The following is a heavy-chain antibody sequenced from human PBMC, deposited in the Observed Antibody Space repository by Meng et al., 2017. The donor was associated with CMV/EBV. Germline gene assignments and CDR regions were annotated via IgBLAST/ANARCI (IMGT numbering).Heavy chain of an antibody. Sequence: GESLKISCKGSRYSFTSYWIGWVRQMPGKGLEWMGIIYPGDSDTRYSPSFQGQVTISADKSISTAYLQWSSLKASDTAMYYCARSRYYDFWSGHPGYYYYGMDVWGQGTTVTVSS. CDR1: RYSFTSYW. CDR2: IYPGDSDT. CDR3: ARSRYYDFWSGHPGYYYYGMDV. J-gene: IGHJ6*02. D-gene: IGHD3-3*01. V-gene: IGHV5-51*01.